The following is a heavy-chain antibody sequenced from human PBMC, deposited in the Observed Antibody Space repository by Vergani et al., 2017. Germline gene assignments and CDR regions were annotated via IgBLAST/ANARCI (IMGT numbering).Heavy chain of an antibody. D-gene: IGHD2-2*01. J-gene: IGHJ6*02. CDR3: AREYCSSTSCPRRSGAMDV. V-gene: IGHV3-11*05. Sequence: QVQLVESGGGLVKPGGSLRLSCAASGFTFSDYYMSWIRQAPGTGLEWVSYISSSSSYTNYADSVKGRFTISRDNAKNSLYLQMNSLRAEDTAVYYCAREYCSSTSCPRRSGAMDVWGQGTTVTVSS. CDR1: GFTFSDYY. CDR2: ISSSSSYT.